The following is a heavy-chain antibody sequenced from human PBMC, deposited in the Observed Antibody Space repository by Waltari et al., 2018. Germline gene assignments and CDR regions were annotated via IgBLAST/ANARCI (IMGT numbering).Heavy chain of an antibody. Sequence: EVQLVESGGGLVQPGGSLRLSCAASDSTFSDYNMNWVRQAPGKGGEWVSYINKNGGSIYYADSVGGRFTSSRDNAKRSLYLQMTSLRDEDTAVYYCARDDYAGEDPYWGQGTLVTVSS. V-gene: IGHV3-48*02. CDR3: ARDDYAGEDPY. J-gene: IGHJ1*01. CDR1: DSTFSDYN. CDR2: INKNGGSI. D-gene: IGHD4-17*01.